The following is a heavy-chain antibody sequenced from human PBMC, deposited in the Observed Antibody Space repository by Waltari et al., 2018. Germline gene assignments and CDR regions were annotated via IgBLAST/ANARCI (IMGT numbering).Heavy chain of an antibody. J-gene: IGHJ4*02. D-gene: IGHD3-10*01. CDR2: FNGRDGGA. V-gene: IGHV3-23*01. Sequence: EEQLLQSGGGLVQPGGSLRLACPASGFPFTTYAMRWVRQAPGKGLGWVSAFNGRDGGAYYADSVKGRFTISSDNSRNTLYLQMNSLRAEDTAVYYCAKLRNYGTTWAGAFDCWGQGTLVTVSS. CDR3: AKLRNYGTTWAGAFDC. CDR1: GFPFTTYA.